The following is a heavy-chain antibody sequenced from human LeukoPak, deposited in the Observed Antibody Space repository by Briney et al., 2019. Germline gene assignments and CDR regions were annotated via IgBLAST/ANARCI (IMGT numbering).Heavy chain of an antibody. J-gene: IGHJ6*02. Sequence: PGGSLRLSCAASGFTFTTYGMNWVRQAPGKGLEWVSSIRSSSSYIYYADSVKGRFTISRDNAKNSLYLQMNSLRAEDTAVYYCARGADYGMDVWGQGTTVTVSS. CDR3: ARGADYGMDV. CDR1: GFTFTTYG. CDR2: IRSSSSYI. V-gene: IGHV3-21*01.